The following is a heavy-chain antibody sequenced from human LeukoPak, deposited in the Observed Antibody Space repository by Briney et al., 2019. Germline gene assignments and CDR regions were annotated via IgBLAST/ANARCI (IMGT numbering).Heavy chain of an antibody. Sequence: ASVKVSCKASGGTFSSYAISWVRQAPGQGLEWMGGIIPIFGAANYALKFQGRVTITADESTSTAYMELSSLRSEDTAVYYCARDRRGPSMVRGALAAFDIWGQGTMVTVSS. V-gene: IGHV1-69*13. CDR1: GGTFSSYA. D-gene: IGHD3-10*01. CDR2: IIPIFGAA. J-gene: IGHJ3*02. CDR3: ARDRRGPSMVRGALAAFDI.